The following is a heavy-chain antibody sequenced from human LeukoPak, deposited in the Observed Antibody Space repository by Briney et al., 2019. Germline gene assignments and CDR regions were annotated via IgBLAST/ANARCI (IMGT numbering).Heavy chain of an antibody. CDR2: INHSGST. CDR3: ARESDILTGYAFDY. J-gene: IGHJ4*02. CDR1: GGSFSGYY. Sequence: SETLSLTCAVYGGSFSGYYWSWIRQPPGKGLEWIGEINHSGSTNYNPSLKSRVTTSVDTSKNQFSLKLSSVTAADTAVYYCARESDILTGYAFDYWGQGTLVTVSS. V-gene: IGHV4-34*01. D-gene: IGHD3-9*01.